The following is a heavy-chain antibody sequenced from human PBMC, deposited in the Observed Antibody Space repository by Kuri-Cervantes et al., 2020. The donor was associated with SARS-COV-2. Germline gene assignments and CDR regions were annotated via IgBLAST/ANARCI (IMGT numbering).Heavy chain of an antibody. V-gene: IGHV1-2*04. D-gene: IGHD3-22*01. J-gene: IGHJ3*02. CDR3: SRSTPFRRHVVISQGGAFDI. CDR1: GYTFTGYY. Sequence: ASVKISCKASGYTFTGYYMHWGRQPPGQGLEWMGWINTNSGGTNYSRKFQGWVTMIRDTSISTVYMELSRLRSDDTAVYYCSRSTPFRRHVVISQGGAFDIWGQGTMVTVSS. CDR2: INTNSGGT.